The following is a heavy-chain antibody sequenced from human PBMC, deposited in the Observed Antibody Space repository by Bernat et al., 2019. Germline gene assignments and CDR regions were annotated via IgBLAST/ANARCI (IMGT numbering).Heavy chain of an antibody. J-gene: IGHJ6*03. V-gene: IGHV3-33*01. CDR1: GFTFSSYG. CDR2: IWYDGSNK. Sequence: QVQLVESGGGVVQPGRSLRLSCAASGFTFSSYGMHWVRQAPGKGLEWVAVIWYDGSNKYYADSVKGRFTISRDNSKNTLYLQMNSLRAEDTAVYYCARDPRYYAFWSCYYRGYYYYYMDVWGKGTTVTVSS. CDR3: ARDPRYYAFWSCYYRGYYYYYMDV. D-gene: IGHD3-3*01.